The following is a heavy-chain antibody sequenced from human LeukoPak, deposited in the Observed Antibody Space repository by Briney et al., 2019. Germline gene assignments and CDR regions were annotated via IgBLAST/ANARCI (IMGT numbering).Heavy chain of an antibody. CDR3: ARDQGPYYYDSSGSGFDP. D-gene: IGHD3-22*01. V-gene: IGHV1-2*06. Sequence: ASVKVSCKASGYTFTGYYMHWVRQAPGQGLEWMGRINPNSGGTNYAQKLQGRVTMTTDTSTSTAYMELRSLRSDDTAVYYCARDQGPYYYDSSGSGFDPWGQGTLVTVSS. CDR1: GYTFTGYY. J-gene: IGHJ5*02. CDR2: INPNSGGT.